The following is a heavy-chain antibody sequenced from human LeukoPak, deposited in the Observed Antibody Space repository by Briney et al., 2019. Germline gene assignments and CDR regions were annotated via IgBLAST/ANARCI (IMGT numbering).Heavy chain of an antibody. J-gene: IGHJ4*02. D-gene: IGHD2-21*01. V-gene: IGHV4-59*08. CDR2: IFYSGST. CDR3: ARHGAAYSFDY. CDR1: GDSISSYY. Sequence: SETLSLTCTVSGDSISSYYWSWIRQPPGKGLEWIGYIFYSGSTNSNPSLKSRVTISVDTSKNQFSLNLSSVTAADTAVYYCARHGAAYSFDYWGQGTLVTVSP.